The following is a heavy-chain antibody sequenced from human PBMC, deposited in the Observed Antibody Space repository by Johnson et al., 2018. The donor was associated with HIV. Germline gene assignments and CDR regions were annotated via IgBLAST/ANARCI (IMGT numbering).Heavy chain of an antibody. Sequence: QVQLVESGGGVVQPWRSLRLSCAASGFTFSSYGMHWVRQAPGMGLEWVAVISYDGSNKYYADSVNGRFTISRDNSKNTLYLQMNSLRAEDTAVYYCARFGMGSSGDAFDIWGQGTMVTVSS. V-gene: IGHV3-30*19. J-gene: IGHJ3*02. D-gene: IGHD6-25*01. CDR3: ARFGMGSSGDAFDI. CDR1: GFTFSSYG. CDR2: ISYDGSNK.